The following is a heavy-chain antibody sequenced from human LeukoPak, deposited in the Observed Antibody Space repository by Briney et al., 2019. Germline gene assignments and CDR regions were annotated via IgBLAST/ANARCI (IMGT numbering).Heavy chain of an antibody. CDR2: IYHSGST. CDR1: GVSISSSNW. CDR3: ARDVKIYDYVWGVGGAFDI. J-gene: IGHJ3*02. Sequence: KPSQTLSLTCAVSGVSISSSNWWSWVRQPPGKGLEWIGEIYHSGSTNYNPSLKSRVTISVDKSKNQFSLKLSSVTAADTAVYYCARDVKIYDYVWGVGGAFDIWGQGTMVTVSS. D-gene: IGHD3-16*01. V-gene: IGHV4-4*02.